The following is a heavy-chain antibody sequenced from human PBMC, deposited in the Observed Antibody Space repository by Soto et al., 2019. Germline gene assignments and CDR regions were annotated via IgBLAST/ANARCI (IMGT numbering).Heavy chain of an antibody. J-gene: IGHJ3*02. V-gene: IGHV3-7*05. CDR2: IKRDGSGG. D-gene: IGHD3-10*01. CDR3: AREVSPGSCSTLYLDAFDI. CDR1: GFSFSSYW. Sequence: EEQLVESGGGLVQPGGSLRLSCAASGFSFSSYWMTWVRQAPGKGLEWVANIKRDGSGGSYLDSVRGRFTVSRDNVRNSLYCQMDSLRAEDTALYYRAREVSPGSCSTLYLDAFDIWGQGTMVTVSS.